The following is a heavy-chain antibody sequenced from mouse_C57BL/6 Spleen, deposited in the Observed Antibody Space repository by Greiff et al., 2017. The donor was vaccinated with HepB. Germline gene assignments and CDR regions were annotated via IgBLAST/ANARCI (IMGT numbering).Heavy chain of an antibody. D-gene: IGHD3-2*02. J-gene: IGHJ3*01. CDR2: ISSGGDYI. CDR1: GFTFSSYA. CDR3: TRAPQLRLGPWFAY. Sequence: EVQLVESGEGLVKPGGSLKLSCAASGFTFSSYAMSWVRQTPEKRLEWVAYISSGGDYIYYADTVKGRFTISRDNARNTLYLQMSSLKSEDTAMYYCTRAPQLRLGPWFAYWGQGTLVTVSA. V-gene: IGHV5-9-1*02.